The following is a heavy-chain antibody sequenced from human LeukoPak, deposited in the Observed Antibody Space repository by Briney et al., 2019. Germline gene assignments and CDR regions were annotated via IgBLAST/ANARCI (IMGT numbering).Heavy chain of an antibody. CDR2: IKQDGSEK. V-gene: IGHV3-7*01. J-gene: IGHJ4*02. Sequence: GGSLRLSCAASGFIFSSYWMTWVRQAPGKGLEWVANIKQDGSEKYYMDSVKGRFTISRDNAKNSLYLQMNSLRAEDTAVYYCASDGRAYCGGDCYPLYWGQGTLVTVSS. CDR3: ASDGRAYCGGDCYPLY. CDR1: GFIFSSYW. D-gene: IGHD2-21*02.